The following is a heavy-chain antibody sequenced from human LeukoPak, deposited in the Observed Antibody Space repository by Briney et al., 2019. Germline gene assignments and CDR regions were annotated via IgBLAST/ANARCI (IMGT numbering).Heavy chain of an antibody. V-gene: IGHV3-30*04. CDR3: ARSWAVVATMLPFDY. Sequence: GGSLRLSCAASGFTFSSYAMHWVRQAPGKGLEWVAVISYDENNKYYVDSVKGRVTISRDNSKNKMYLQMNSLRPEDTAVYYTARSWAVVATMLPFDYWRQATLVTVSS. D-gene: IGHD5-12*01. J-gene: IGHJ4*02. CDR1: GFTFSSYA. CDR2: ISYDENNK.